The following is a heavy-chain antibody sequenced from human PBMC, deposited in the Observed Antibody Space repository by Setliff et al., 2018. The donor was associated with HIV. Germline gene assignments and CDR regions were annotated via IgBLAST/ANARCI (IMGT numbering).Heavy chain of an antibody. CDR3: ARMYSGYDWSPAGARTRYFDY. D-gene: IGHD5-12*01. CDR1: GYSISSGYY. J-gene: IGHJ4*02. V-gene: IGHV4-38-2*01. Sequence: LSLTCAVSGYSISSGYYWGWIRQPPGKGLEWIGSINHSGSTYYNPSLKSRVTISVDTSKNQFSLKLSSVTAADTAVYYCARMYSGYDWSPAGARTRYFDYWGQGTLVTVSS. CDR2: INHSGST.